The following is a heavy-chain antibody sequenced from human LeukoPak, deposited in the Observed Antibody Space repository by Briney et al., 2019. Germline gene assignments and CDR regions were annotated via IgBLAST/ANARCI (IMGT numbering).Heavy chain of an antibody. D-gene: IGHD6-19*01. Sequence: SETLSLTCTVSGGSISSDYWSWIRQPAGKGLEWIGRIYTIGSTNYNPSLKSRVTMSVDTSKNQFSLKLSSVTAADTAVYYCARGGSGWYGNYFDYWGQGTLVTVSS. CDR3: ARGGSGWYGNYFDY. CDR1: GGSISSDY. J-gene: IGHJ4*02. V-gene: IGHV4-4*07. CDR2: IYTIGST.